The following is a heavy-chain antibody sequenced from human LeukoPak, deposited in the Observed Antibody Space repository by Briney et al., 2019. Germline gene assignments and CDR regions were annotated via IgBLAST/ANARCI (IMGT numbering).Heavy chain of an antibody. D-gene: IGHD3-10*01. CDR3: ARSRTMVRGYNYYYGMDV. V-gene: IGHV1-8*02. Sequence: ASVKVSCKASGYTFTSYGISWVRQAPGQGLEWMGWMNPNSGNTGYAQKFQGRVTMTRNTSISTAYMELSSLRSEDTAVYYCARSRTMVRGYNYYYGMDVWGQGTTVTVSS. J-gene: IGHJ6*02. CDR2: MNPNSGNT. CDR1: GYTFTSYG.